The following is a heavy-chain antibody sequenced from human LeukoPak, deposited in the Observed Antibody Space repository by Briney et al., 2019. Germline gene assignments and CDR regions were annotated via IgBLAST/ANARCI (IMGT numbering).Heavy chain of an antibody. CDR3: AKAPVTTCSDAYCYPFDY. J-gene: IGHJ4*02. CDR1: GFTFSSYA. CDR2: ISSSGAAI. Sequence: QPGRSLRLSCAASGFTFSSYAMTWVRQAPGKGLEWVSSISSSGAAIYYADSVKGRFTISRDNSKNTLYLQMNSLRAEDTAVYYCAKAPVTTCSDAYCYPFDYWGQGTLVTVSS. V-gene: IGHV3-23*01. D-gene: IGHD2-21*01.